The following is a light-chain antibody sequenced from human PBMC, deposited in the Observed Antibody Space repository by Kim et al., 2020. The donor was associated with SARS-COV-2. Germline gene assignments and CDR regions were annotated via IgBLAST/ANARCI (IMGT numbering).Light chain of an antibody. V-gene: IGKV1-39*01. J-gene: IGKJ5*01. Sequence: DIQMTQSPSSLSASVGDRVTITCRASQSISRNLNWYQHKPGKAPKLLIYAASSLQSGVPSRFSGSGSGTDFTLTISSLQPEDFATYYCQQSYSTPINFGQGTRLEIK. CDR2: AAS. CDR1: QSISRN. CDR3: QQSYSTPIN.